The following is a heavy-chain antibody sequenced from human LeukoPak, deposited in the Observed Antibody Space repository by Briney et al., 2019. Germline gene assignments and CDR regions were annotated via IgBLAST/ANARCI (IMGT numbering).Heavy chain of an antibody. CDR2: ITSTGTYI. CDR1: GFAFSTYS. Sequence: GGSLRLSCAASGFAFSTYSMNWVRQAPGKGLEWISSITSTGTYIYYADSVKGRFTISRDNAKNSLYLQMNSQRAEDTAVYFCARVAGGKFHLDYWGQGTQVTVSS. CDR3: ARVAGGKFHLDY. D-gene: IGHD6-13*01. J-gene: IGHJ4*02. V-gene: IGHV3-21*01.